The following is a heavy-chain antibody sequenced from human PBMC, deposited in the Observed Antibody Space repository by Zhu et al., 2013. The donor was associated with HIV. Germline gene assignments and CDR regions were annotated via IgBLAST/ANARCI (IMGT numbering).Heavy chain of an antibody. CDR3: ASSIAAGGVGWDYHYMDV. V-gene: IGHV1-2*02. CDR2: INPNNGVT. CDR1: GYTFTAYY. Sequence: QVQLVQSGAELRKPGASVRVSCKSSGYTFTAYYLQWVRQAPGQGLEWMGWINPNNGVTKYAPDLEGRVTLTRDTSISTAYMDLSSLRSDDTAVYYCASSIAAGGVGWDYHYMDVWGPGTTVTVSS. J-gene: IGHJ6*03. D-gene: IGHD6-13*01.